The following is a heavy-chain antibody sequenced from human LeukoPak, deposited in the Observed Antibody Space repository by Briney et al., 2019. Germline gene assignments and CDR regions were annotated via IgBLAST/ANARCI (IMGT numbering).Heavy chain of an antibody. CDR2: MNPNSGKT. CDR1: GYTFTSYY. CDR3: ATNCYQYTYGNNCFDY. Sequence: ASVKVSCKASGYTFTSYYMHWVRQAPGQGLEWMGWMNPNSGKTGYAQKFQGRVTMTRNTSISTAYMELSSLRSEDTAVYYCATNCYQYTYGNNCFDYWGHGTLVTVSS. V-gene: IGHV1-8*02. D-gene: IGHD5-18*01. J-gene: IGHJ4*01.